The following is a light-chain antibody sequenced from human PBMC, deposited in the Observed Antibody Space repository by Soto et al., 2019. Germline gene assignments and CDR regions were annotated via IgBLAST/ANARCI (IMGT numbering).Light chain of an antibody. J-gene: IGKJ5*01. CDR1: QSVTTR. V-gene: IGKV3-20*01. Sequence: IVLTQSPGTLSLSPVERVTPSCRAIQSVTTRLAWYQHKPGQAPTLLMSGASNRASGVPVRFSGSGSGTDFTLTITRLEPEDFALYYCQQYGGSPITFGLGTRLEIK. CDR3: QQYGGSPIT. CDR2: GAS.